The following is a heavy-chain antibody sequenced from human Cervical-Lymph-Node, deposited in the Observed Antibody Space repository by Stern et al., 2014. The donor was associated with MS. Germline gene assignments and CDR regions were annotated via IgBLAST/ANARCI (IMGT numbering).Heavy chain of an antibody. Sequence: VQLVESGGGGVQPGRSLRLSCAASGFTFGHYGMHWVRQAPGRGLAWVAVISYDGSNRLYVDSVKGRFRISRDNSKSTLYLQMNTLSPEDTAMYYCVKDLRGVMAGLGDAFDIWGQGTMVIVSS. CDR1: GFTFGHYG. D-gene: IGHD3/OR15-3a*01. CDR2: ISYDGSNR. CDR3: VKDLRGVMAGLGDAFDI. J-gene: IGHJ3*02. V-gene: IGHV3-30*18.